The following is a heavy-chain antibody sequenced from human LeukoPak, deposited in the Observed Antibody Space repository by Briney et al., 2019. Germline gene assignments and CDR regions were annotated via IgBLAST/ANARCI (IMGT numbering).Heavy chain of an antibody. CDR2: ISSSSSYI. D-gene: IGHD3-10*01. CDR1: GFTFTTYS. CDR3: ARVVPYYGMDV. Sequence: NPGGSLRLSCAASGFTFTTYSMNWVRQAPGKGLEWVSAISSSSSYIYYADSVKGRFTISRDNAKNSLYLQMSSLRAEDTAVYYRARVVPYYGMDVWGQGTTVTVSS. J-gene: IGHJ6*02. V-gene: IGHV3-21*01.